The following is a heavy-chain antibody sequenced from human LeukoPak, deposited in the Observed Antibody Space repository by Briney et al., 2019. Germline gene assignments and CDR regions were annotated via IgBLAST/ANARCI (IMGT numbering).Heavy chain of an antibody. CDR3: ARGRGIAARPPGY. Sequence: GGSLRLSCAASGFTFSSYAMHWVRQAPGKGLEYVSAISSNGGSTYYANSVKGRFTISRDNSKNTLYLQMGSLRAEDMAVYYCARGRGIAARPPGYWGQGTLVTVSS. J-gene: IGHJ4*02. CDR2: ISSNGGST. CDR1: GFTFSSYA. D-gene: IGHD6-6*01. V-gene: IGHV3-64*01.